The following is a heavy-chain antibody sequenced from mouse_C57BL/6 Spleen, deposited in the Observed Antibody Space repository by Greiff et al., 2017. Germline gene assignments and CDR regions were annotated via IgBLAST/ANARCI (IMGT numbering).Heavy chain of an antibody. CDR3: ARFYGSSYGYAMDD. V-gene: IGHV1-81*01. Sequence: VQLQQSGAELARPGASVKLSCKASGYTFTSYGISWVKQRTGQGLEWIGEIYPRSGNTYYNEKFKGKATLTADKSSSTAYVGLRSLTSEDSAVYFCARFYGSSYGYAMDDWGQGTSVTVSS. CDR2: IYPRSGNT. D-gene: IGHD1-1*01. J-gene: IGHJ4*01. CDR1: GYTFTSYG.